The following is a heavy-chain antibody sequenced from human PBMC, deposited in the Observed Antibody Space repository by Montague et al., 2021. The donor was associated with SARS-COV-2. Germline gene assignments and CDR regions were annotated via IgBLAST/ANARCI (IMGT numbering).Heavy chain of an antibody. CDR1: GGSFSGYY. CDR3: ARSLGPSGTYYLPY. J-gene: IGHJ4*02. V-gene: IGHV4-34*01. CDR2: ISHSGST. D-gene: IGHD3-10*01. Sequence: SETLSLTCAVYGGSFSGYYWSWIRQPPGKGLEWIGEISHSGSTNYNPSLKSRVTISIDTPKNQFSLKLSSVTAADTAVYYCARSLGPSGTYYLPYWGQGTLVTVSS.